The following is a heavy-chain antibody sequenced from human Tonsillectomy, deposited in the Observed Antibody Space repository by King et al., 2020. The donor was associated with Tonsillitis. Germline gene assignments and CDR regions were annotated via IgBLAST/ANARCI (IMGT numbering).Heavy chain of an antibody. Sequence: QLVQSGAEVKKPWSSLKVACKASGGTFSSPAITWVRQAPVQGFEWMGSIIPIICLGIYAQKFQGRVTITADTSTSTVYMELSSLRSEDTAVYYCARGLYDSSGFTLGFWGQGTLVAVSS. J-gene: IGHJ4*02. CDR1: GGTFSSPA. D-gene: IGHD3-22*01. CDR2: IIPIICLG. V-gene: IGHV1-69*04. CDR3: ARGLYDSSGFTLGF.